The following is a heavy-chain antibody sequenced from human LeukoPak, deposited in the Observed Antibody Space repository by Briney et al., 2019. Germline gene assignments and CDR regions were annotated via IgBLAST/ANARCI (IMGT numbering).Heavy chain of an antibody. CDR2: IFHTGST. CDR3: ARRRAMVRGVIKD. J-gene: IGHJ1*01. V-gene: IGHV4-4*02. D-gene: IGHD3-10*01. CDR1: GDSISSNYW. Sequence: SETLSLTCTVSGDSISSNYWWTWVRQPPGKGLEWIGEIFHTGSTNYNPSLKSRVTISVDKSTNLFSLNLTSVSAADTAVYYCARRRAMVRGVIKDWGQGTLVTVSS.